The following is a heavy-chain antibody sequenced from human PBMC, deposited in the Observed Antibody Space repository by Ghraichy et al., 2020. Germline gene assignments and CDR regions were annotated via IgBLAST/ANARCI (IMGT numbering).Heavy chain of an antibody. V-gene: IGHV3-15*01. CDR1: GFTFSNAW. Sequence: SCAASGFTFSNAWMSWVRQAPGKGLEWVGRIKSKTDGGTTDYAAPVKGRFTISRDDSKNTLYLQMNSLKTEDTAVYYCTTVRHCSGGSCYSSYFDYWGQGTLVTVSS. D-gene: IGHD2-15*01. J-gene: IGHJ4*02. CDR2: IKSKTDGGTT. CDR3: TTVRHCSGGSCYSSYFDY.